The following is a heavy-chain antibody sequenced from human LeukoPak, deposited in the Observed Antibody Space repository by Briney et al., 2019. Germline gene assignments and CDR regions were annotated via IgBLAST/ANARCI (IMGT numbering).Heavy chain of an antibody. D-gene: IGHD3/OR15-3a*01. CDR2: IIPIFGTA. J-gene: IGHJ5*02. CDR1: GSTFSSYA. CDR3: ARDKGVDPYGLKYNCFDP. Sequence: ASVKVSCKASGSTFSSYAISWVRQAPGQGLEWMGGIIPIFGTANYAQKFQGRVTITTDESTSTAYIELSSLRSEDTAVYYCARDKGVDPYGLKYNCFDPWGQGPLVTVSS. V-gene: IGHV1-69*05.